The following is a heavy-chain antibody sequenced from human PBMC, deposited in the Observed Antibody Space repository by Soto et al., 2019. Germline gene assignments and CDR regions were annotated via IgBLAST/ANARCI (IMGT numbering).Heavy chain of an antibody. CDR2: IHSSGRT. CDR3: ARVVLCTRSGCYYLAIDV. J-gene: IGHJ6*02. D-gene: IGHD2-15*01. V-gene: IGHV4-61*01. Sequence: SETLSLTCNVSGESVSSGYYYWNWIRQPPGKGLEWIGSIHSSGRTNYNPSLKSRVSMSLDTSKNQFSLSLSSVGAADTAIYYCARVVLCTRSGCYYLAIDVRAQRTTVTGSS. CDR1: GESVSSGYYY.